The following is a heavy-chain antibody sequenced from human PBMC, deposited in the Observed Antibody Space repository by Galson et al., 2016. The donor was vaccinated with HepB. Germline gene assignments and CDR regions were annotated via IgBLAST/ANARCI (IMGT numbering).Heavy chain of an antibody. CDR1: GYTFTNYG. J-gene: IGHJ6*02. Sequence: SVKVSCKASGYTFTNYGISWVRQAPGQGLEWMGWISGYNGKTNHEQKFQGRLTMTTDTSTSTAYMELRSLRSADTAVYYCARVDIVVVPDNPYYFYGMDVWGQGTTVTVSS. V-gene: IGHV1-18*01. CDR3: ARVDIVVVPDNPYYFYGMDV. CDR2: ISGYNGKT. D-gene: IGHD2-2*01.